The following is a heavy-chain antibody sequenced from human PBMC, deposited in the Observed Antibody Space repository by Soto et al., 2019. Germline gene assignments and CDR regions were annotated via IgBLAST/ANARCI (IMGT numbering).Heavy chain of an antibody. CDR2: IYWDDDK. V-gene: IGHV2-5*02. CDR1: GFSLTTSGVG. J-gene: IGHJ4*02. Sequence: QITLKESGPTLVKPTQTLTLTCTFSGFSLTTSGVGVRWIRHPPGKALEWLALIYWDDDKLYSPSLRIRLTITKDTSKTQVVLTMTNLDPVYTATYYCAQKADIGARGGFAYWGQGALVTVSS. D-gene: IGHD3-10*01. CDR3: AQKADIGARGGFAY.